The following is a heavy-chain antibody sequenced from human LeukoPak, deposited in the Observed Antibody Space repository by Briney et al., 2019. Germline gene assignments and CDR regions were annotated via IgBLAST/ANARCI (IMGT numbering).Heavy chain of an antibody. CDR3: AEDCTSKTWGNFDY. Sequence: PGASLRLSCEVSGFTFSSYAMSWVRQAPGKGLEWVSAISSSGGSTYYVDSMKGRFTISRDNSKNTLYLQMNSLRAEDTAVYYCAEDCTSKTWGNFDYWGQGTLVTVSS. J-gene: IGHJ4*02. V-gene: IGHV3-23*01. CDR1: GFTFSSYA. D-gene: IGHD7-27*01. CDR2: ISSSGGST.